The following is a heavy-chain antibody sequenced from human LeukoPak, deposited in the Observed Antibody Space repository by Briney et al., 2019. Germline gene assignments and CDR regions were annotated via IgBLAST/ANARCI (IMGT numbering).Heavy chain of an antibody. Sequence: PGTLSLSPAVSGVSLCSYNSSWGSHPPREGLWRVGYIYYSGSTNYNPSTKSRVSISVDTSKNKLSLKLSYVTAADTAAYYCASVVPYRMVRGVPKIPYFEYWGQGTLVTSSS. CDR1: GVSLCSYN. J-gene: IGHJ4*02. CDR2: IYYSGST. V-gene: IGHV4-59*01. D-gene: IGHD3-10*01. CDR3: ASVVPYRMVRGVPKIPYFEY.